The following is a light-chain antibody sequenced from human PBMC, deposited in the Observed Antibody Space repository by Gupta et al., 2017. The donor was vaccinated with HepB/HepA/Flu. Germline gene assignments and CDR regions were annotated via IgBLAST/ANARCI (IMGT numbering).Light chain of an antibody. CDR3: AAWDDSLNGWV. CDR1: SSNIGSNT. J-gene: IGLJ3*02. CDR2: SNN. Sequence: QSVLTQPPSASGTPGQRVPIPCSGRSSNIGSNTVNWYQQLPGTAPKLLSESNNQRPSGVPDRFAGSKSGTSAYLAISGLQSEDEADDDCAAWDDSLNGWVFGGGTKLTVL. V-gene: IGLV1-44*01.